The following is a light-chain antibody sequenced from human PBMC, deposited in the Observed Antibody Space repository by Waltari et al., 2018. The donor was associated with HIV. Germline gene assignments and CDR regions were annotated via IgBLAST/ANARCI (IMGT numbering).Light chain of an antibody. Sequence: QSVLTQPPSVSGAPGQRVTIYCTGSSSNIGARFDVHWYQQLPGTAPKLLIYGNNNRPSGFPARFSGSKSGTSASLAITGLQAEDEADYYCQSYDSSLSGSVFGGGTKLTVL. CDR2: GNN. J-gene: IGLJ3*02. V-gene: IGLV1-40*01. CDR1: SSNIGARFD. CDR3: QSYDSSLSGSV.